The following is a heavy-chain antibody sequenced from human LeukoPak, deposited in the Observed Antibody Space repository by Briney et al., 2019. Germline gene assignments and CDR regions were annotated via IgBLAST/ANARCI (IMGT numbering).Heavy chain of an antibody. CDR1: GFTFSNYA. J-gene: IGHJ4*02. D-gene: IGHD2-2*01. CDR3: ARIRALYCSSTICPAGGYFDY. V-gene: IGHV3-53*01. Sequence: GKSLRLSCAASGFTFSNYAMHWVRQAPGKGLEWVSVIYSGGSTYYADSVKGRFTISRDNSKNTLYLQMNSLRAEDTAVYYCARIRALYCSSTICPAGGYFDYWGQGTLVTVSS. CDR2: IYSGGST.